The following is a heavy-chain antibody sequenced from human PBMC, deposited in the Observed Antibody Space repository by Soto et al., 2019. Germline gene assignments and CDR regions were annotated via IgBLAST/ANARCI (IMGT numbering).Heavy chain of an antibody. D-gene: IGHD2-21*02. J-gene: IGHJ4*02. V-gene: IGHV3-7*01. CDR2: IKPDGSAT. CDR3: ARAGYCGPGCYYYFDY. CDR1: GFTFGSYW. Sequence: EVQLVESGGGLVQPGGSLRLSCAVSGFTFGSYWMNWVRLIPGKGLEWVAYIKPDGSATYYVDSVKGRFTISRDNAKNSLYLQMNSLRVEDTSVYYCARAGYCGPGCYYYFDYWCQGTLVNVSS.